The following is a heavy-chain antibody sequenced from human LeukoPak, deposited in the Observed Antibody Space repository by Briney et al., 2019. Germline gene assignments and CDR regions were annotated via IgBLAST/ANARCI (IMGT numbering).Heavy chain of an antibody. J-gene: IGHJ4*02. Sequence: GGSLRLSCAASGFTFSSYAMSWVRQAPGKGLEWVSAISGSGGSTYYADSVKGRFTISRDNAKNSLYLQMNSLRAEDTAVYFCARGEYGSGSYHIDYWGQGTLVTVSS. D-gene: IGHD3-10*01. CDR2: ISGSGGST. V-gene: IGHV3-23*01. CDR1: GFTFSSYA. CDR3: ARGEYGSGSYHIDY.